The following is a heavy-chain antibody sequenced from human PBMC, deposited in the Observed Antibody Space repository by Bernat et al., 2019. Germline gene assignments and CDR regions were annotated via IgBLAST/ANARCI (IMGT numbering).Heavy chain of an antibody. CDR3: ARHGNIVVVAAATAFDY. V-gene: IGHV4-39*01. CDR2: IYYSGNT. Sequence: QLQLQESGPGLVNPSETLSLTCTVSGGSISSSSHFWGWIRQPPGKGLEWIGSIYYSGNTYYNPSLKSRVTISVDTSKNQFSLTLSSVTATDTAVYYCARHGNIVVVAAATAFDYRGQGTLVPVSS. CDR1: GGSISSSSHF. J-gene: IGHJ4*02. D-gene: IGHD2-15*01.